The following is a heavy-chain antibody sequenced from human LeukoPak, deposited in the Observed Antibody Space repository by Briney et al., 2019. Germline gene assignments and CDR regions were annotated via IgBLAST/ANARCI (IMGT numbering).Heavy chain of an antibody. CDR1: GGTFSSYA. D-gene: IGHD2-21*02. Sequence: ASVKVSCKASGGTFSSYAISWVRQAPGQGLEWMGRIIPILGIANYAQKFQCRVTITADKSTSTAYMELSSLRSEDTAVYYCARAPYCGGDCYSNWFDPWGQGTLVTVSS. CDR2: IIPILGIA. V-gene: IGHV1-69*04. CDR3: ARAPYCGGDCYSNWFDP. J-gene: IGHJ5*02.